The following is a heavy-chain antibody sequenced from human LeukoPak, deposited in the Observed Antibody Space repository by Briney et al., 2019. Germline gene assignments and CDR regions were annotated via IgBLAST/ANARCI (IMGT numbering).Heavy chain of an antibody. CDR2: IVVGSGNT. Sequence: SVKVSCKASGFTFTSSAVQWVRQARRQRLEWIGWIVVGSGNTNYAQKFQERVTITRDMSTSTAYMELSSLRSEDTAVYYCAAVGATKNPNFDYWGQGTLVTVSS. V-gene: IGHV1-58*01. CDR1: GFTFTSSA. J-gene: IGHJ4*02. D-gene: IGHD1-26*01. CDR3: AAVGATKNPNFDY.